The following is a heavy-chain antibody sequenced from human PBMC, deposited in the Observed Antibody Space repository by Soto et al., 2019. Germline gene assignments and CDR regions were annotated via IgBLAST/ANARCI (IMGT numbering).Heavy chain of an antibody. J-gene: IGHJ6*02. CDR2: ISSSSSTI. D-gene: IGHD6-13*01. V-gene: IGHV3-48*02. CDR1: GFTFSSYS. Sequence: EVQLVESGGGLVQPGGSLRLSCAASGFTFSSYSMNWVRQAPGKGLEWVSYISSSSSTIYYADSVKGRFTISRDNAKNSLYLQMNSLRDEDTAVYYCARGIWAAALPNGMDVWGQGTTVTVSS. CDR3: ARGIWAAALPNGMDV.